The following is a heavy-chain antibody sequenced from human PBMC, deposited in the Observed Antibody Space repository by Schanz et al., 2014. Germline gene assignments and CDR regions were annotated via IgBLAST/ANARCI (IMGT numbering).Heavy chain of an antibody. J-gene: IGHJ4*02. Sequence: EVHLVESGGGLVQPGGSLRLSCAASGITFSSHSFNWVRQAPGKGLEWVSTIGTSGGTNYAESVKGRFTISRDSSKNTLFLQMNSLRTEDTAVYYCARLDPYCRSGTCSRAFDFWGQGTLVTVSS. D-gene: IGHD2-15*01. CDR2: IGTSGGT. V-gene: IGHV3-66*02. CDR1: GITFSSHS. CDR3: ARLDPYCRSGTCSRAFDF.